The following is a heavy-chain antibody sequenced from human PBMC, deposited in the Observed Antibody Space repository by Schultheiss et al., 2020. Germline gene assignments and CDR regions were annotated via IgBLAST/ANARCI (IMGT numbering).Heavy chain of an antibody. D-gene: IGHD6-19*01. J-gene: IGHJ3*02. V-gene: IGHV3-73*01. Sequence: GGSLRLSCAASGFTFSGSAMHWVRQASGKGLEWVGRIRSKANSYATAYAASVKGRFTISRDNAKNSLYLQMNSLRAEDTAVYYCTRGWYSSGWYRGNDAFDIWGQGTMVTVSS. CDR1: GFTFSGSA. CDR2: IRSKANSYAT. CDR3: TRGWYSSGWYRGNDAFDI.